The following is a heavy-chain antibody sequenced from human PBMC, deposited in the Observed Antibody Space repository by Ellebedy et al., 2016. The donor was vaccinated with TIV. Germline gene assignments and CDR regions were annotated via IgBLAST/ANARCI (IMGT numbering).Heavy chain of an antibody. CDR3: ARQQIVVVIAAIDY. Sequence: SETLSLXXAVYGGSFSGYYWSWIRQPPGKGLEWIGEINHSGSTNYNPSLKSRVTISVDTSKNQFSLKLSSVTAADTAVYYCARQQIVVVIAAIDYWGQGTLVTVSS. CDR1: GGSFSGYY. J-gene: IGHJ4*02. CDR2: INHSGST. V-gene: IGHV4-34*01. D-gene: IGHD2-2*01.